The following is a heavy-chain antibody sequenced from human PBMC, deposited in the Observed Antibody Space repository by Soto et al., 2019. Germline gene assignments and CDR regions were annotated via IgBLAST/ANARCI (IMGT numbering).Heavy chain of an antibody. J-gene: IGHJ4*02. Sequence: QVQLVESGGGVVQPGRSLRLSCAASGFTFSSYGMHWVRQAPGKGLEWVAVIWYDGSNKYYADSVKGRFTISRDNSKNTLYLQMNSLRAEDTAVYYCAKTFGFRGYCTNGVCYYFDYWGQGTLVTVSS. CDR3: AKTFGFRGYCTNGVCYYFDY. CDR2: IWYDGSNK. D-gene: IGHD2-8*01. CDR1: GFTFSSYG. V-gene: IGHV3-33*06.